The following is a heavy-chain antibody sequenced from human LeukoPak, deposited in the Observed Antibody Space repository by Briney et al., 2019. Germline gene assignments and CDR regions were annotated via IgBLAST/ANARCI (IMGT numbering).Heavy chain of an antibody. CDR3: ARDLRYYVAMDV. V-gene: IGHV3-23*01. CDR2: IGSDNKP. CDR1: GFTFSAYA. D-gene: IGHD3-10*02. J-gene: IGHJ6*02. Sequence: GGSLRLSCEAPGFTFSAYAMTWVRQAPRKGLEWVSSIGSDNKPHYSESVKGRFAISRDNSKSMLFLQLNSLRAEDTALYYCARDLRYYVAMDVWGQGTTVTVSS.